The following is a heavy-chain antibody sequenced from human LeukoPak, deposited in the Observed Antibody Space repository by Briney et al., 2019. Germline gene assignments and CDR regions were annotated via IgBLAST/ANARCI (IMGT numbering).Heavy chain of an antibody. CDR2: IYHSGTT. Sequence: SETLSLACTVSGYSISNDYYWTWLRQPPGKGLEWIGSIYHSGTTYYNPSLKSRLTISVDTSRNQFSLRLSSVTAADTAVYYCARHQHAGREHYYGIDVWGQGTTVSVSS. V-gene: IGHV4-38-2*02. J-gene: IGHJ6*02. CDR3: ARHQHAGREHYYGIDV. D-gene: IGHD1-26*01. CDR1: GYSISNDYY.